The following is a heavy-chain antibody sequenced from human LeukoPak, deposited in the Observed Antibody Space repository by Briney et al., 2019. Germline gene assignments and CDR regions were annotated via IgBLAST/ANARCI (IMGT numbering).Heavy chain of an antibody. CDR2: INPNSGGT. CDR3: ARGVAAAGTVDY. Sequence: ASVTVSCKASGYTFTGYYMHWVRQAPGQGLEWMGWINPNSGGTNYARKFQGRVTMTRDTSISTAYMELSRLRSDDTAVYYCARGVAAAGTVDYWGQGTLVTVSS. J-gene: IGHJ4*02. V-gene: IGHV1-2*02. D-gene: IGHD6-13*01. CDR1: GYTFTGYY.